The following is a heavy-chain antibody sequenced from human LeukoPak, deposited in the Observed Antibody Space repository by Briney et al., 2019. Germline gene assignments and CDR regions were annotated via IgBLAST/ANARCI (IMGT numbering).Heavy chain of an antibody. CDR2: INWNGGST. J-gene: IGHJ3*01. CDR3: ARGFCSGGTCYRITGTFDV. D-gene: IGHD2-15*01. CDR1: GFTFDDYG. Sequence: GGSLRLSCAASGFTFDDYGMSWVRQAPGKGLEWVSGINWNGGSTGYADSVKGRFTISRDNANNSLFLEMTSLRGDDTAVYYCARGFCSGGTCYRITGTFDVWGQGTMVSVSS. V-gene: IGHV3-20*04.